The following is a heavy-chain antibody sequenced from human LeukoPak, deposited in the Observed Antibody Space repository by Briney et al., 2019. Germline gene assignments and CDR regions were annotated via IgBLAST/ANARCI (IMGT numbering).Heavy chain of an antibody. CDR2: INNDGSST. V-gene: IGHV3-74*01. CDR3: ASSGDSSGYYVFGY. D-gene: IGHD3-22*01. CDR1: GFTFSSYW. J-gene: IGHJ4*02. Sequence: GGSLRLSCAASGFTFSSYWMHWVRQAPGKGLVWVSRINNDGSSTPYADSVKGRFTISRDNAKNTLYLQMNSLRAEDTAVYYCASSGDSSGYYVFGYWGQGTLVTVSS.